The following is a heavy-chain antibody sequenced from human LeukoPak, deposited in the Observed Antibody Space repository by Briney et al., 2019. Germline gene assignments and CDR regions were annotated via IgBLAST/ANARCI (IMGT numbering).Heavy chain of an antibody. D-gene: IGHD6-13*01. Sequence: SVKVSCKASGGTFSSYTISWVRQAPGQGLEWMGRIIPILGIANYAQKFQGRVTITADKSTSTAYMELSSLRSEDTAVYYCARDYRIAAAGTLGLGYWGQGTLVTVSS. CDR1: GGTFSSYT. CDR3: ARDYRIAAAGTLGLGY. V-gene: IGHV1-69*04. CDR2: IIPILGIA. J-gene: IGHJ4*02.